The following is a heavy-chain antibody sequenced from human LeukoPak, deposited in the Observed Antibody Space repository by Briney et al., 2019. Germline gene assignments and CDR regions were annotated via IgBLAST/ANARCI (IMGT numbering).Heavy chain of an antibody. CDR1: GYTFSDFY. J-gene: IGHJ4*02. Sequence: ASVKVSCKASGYTFSDFYIHWVRQAPGQGLEYVGWITPKSGDTYSPQRFQGRVTMTRDASISTAYMELSSLRSDDTAVYFCARVRLADERTWAYWGQGTLVTVSS. V-gene: IGHV1-2*02. D-gene: IGHD3-3*02. CDR2: ITPKSGDT. CDR3: ARVRLADERTWAY.